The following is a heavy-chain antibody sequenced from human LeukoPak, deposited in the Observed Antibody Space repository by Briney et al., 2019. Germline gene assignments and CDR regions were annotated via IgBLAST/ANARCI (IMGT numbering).Heavy chain of an antibody. V-gene: IGHV3-66*01. J-gene: IGHJ4*02. CDR2: IYSGGST. CDR1: GLTVSSNY. D-gene: IGHD5-12*01. CDR3: ARVVNSGYGLYFDY. Sequence: PGGSLRLSCAASGLTVSSNYMSWVRQAPGKGLEWVSVIYSGGSTYYADSVKGRFTISRDNSKNTLYLQMNSLRAEDTAVYYCARVVNSGYGLYFDYWGQGTLVTVSS.